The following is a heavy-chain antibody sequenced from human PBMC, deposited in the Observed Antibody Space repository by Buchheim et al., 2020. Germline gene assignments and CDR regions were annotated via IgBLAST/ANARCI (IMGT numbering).Heavy chain of an antibody. Sequence: EVQLLESGGGLVQPGGSLRLSCAASGFTFSGFSMCWVRQAPGKGLVLVSAISDDGGSTSYADSVKGRFTISRDNSKNTLYLQMNSLRAKDTAVYYCAKVKRVYDFWGGYSSMDVWGQGTT. V-gene: IGHV3-23*01. CDR1: GFTFSGFS. CDR3: AKVKRVYDFWGGYSSMDV. D-gene: IGHD3-3*01. J-gene: IGHJ6*02. CDR2: ISDDGGST.